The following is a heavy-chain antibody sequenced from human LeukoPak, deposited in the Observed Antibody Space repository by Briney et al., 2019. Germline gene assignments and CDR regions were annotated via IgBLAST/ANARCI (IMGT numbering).Heavy chain of an antibody. CDR2: ISHDGAVQ. CDR3: AKEGTAMASSYFDY. V-gene: IGHV3-30*18. CDR1: GFTFSSYG. J-gene: IGHJ4*02. Sequence: GGSLRLSCAASGFTFSSYGMQWVRQAPGKGLEWVAVISHDGAVQHYADSVKGRFTISRDNSDNTLYLQMNSLRDEDTAMYYCAKEGTAMASSYFDYWGQGTLITVSS. D-gene: IGHD5-18*01.